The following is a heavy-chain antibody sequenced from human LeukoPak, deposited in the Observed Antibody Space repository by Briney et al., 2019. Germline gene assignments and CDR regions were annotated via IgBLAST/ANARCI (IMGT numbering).Heavy chain of an antibody. CDR1: GFTFSSYA. J-gene: IGHJ4*02. CDR2: ISGNGGST. CDR3: TVSPPTVTSIFDY. V-gene: IGHV3-23*01. D-gene: IGHD4-17*01. Sequence: GSLRLSCAASGFTFSSYAMTWVRQAPGKGLEWVSSISGNGGSTFYADSVKGRFTISRDNSKNTLYLQMNSLKTEDTAVYYCTVSPPTVTSIFDYWGQGTLVTVSS.